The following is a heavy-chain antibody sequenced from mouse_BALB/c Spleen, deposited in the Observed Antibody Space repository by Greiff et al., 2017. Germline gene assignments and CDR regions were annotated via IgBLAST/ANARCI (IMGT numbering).Heavy chain of an antibody. CDR1: GYTFTSYY. V-gene: IGHV1S81*02. CDR2: INPSNGGT. J-gene: IGHJ4*01. CDR3: TRMITTGYYAMDY. Sequence: QVQLQQSGAELVKPGASVKLSCKASGYTFTSYYMYWVKQRPGQGLEWIGEINPSNGGTNFNEKFKSKATLTVDKSSSTAYMQLSSLTSEDSAVYYCTRMITTGYYAMDYWGQGTSVTVSS. D-gene: IGHD2-4*01.